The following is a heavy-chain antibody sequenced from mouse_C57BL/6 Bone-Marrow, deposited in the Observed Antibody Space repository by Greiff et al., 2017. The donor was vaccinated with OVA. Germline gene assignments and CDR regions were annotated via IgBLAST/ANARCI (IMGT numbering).Heavy chain of an antibody. CDR1: GYTFTSYW. D-gene: IGHD2-4*01. V-gene: IGHV1-69*01. CDR3: SREDYDSYDAMDY. CDR2: IDPSDSYT. J-gene: IGHJ4*01. Sequence: QVQLQQPGAELVMPGASVKLSCKASGYTFTSYWMHWVKQRPGQGLEWIGEIDPSDSYTNYNQKFKGKSTLTVDKSSSTAYMQLSSLTSEDSAVYYCSREDYDSYDAMDYWYQGTAVTVSA.